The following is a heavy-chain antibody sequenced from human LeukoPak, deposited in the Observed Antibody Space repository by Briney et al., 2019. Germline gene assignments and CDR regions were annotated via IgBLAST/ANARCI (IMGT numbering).Heavy chain of an antibody. D-gene: IGHD4-17*01. Sequence: GGSLRLFCAASGFTFSSYGMHWVRQTPGKGLEWVAVIWYDGSNKYYADSVKGRITISRDNSKNTLYLQMNSLRAEDTAVYYCVRGSPHDYGDYPFDYWGQGTLVTVSS. CDR1: GFTFSSYG. CDR2: IWYDGSNK. J-gene: IGHJ4*02. V-gene: IGHV3-33*01. CDR3: VRGSPHDYGDYPFDY.